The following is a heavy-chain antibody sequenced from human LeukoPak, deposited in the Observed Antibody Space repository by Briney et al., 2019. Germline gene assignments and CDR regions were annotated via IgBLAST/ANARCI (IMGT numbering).Heavy chain of an antibody. V-gene: IGHV4-59*01. Sequence: SESLSLTCTVSGCSIRSYYLSWIRQPPGKGLEWIGSIYYGGRAIYNPSLKSRVSISVDTSMNQFSLKLSYVTAADTAVYYCARTGSTVTMLYPFDHWGQGTLVTVSS. CDR3: ARTGSTVTMLYPFDH. CDR2: IYYGGRA. D-gene: IGHD4-17*01. J-gene: IGHJ4*02. CDR1: GCSIRSYY.